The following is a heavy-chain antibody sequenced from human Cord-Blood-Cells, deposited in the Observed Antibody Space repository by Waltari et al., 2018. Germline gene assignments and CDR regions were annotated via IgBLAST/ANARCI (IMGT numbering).Heavy chain of an antibody. CDR3: ARVGGYCGYGEY. CDR2: MGTSIYT. J-gene: IGHJ4*02. Sequence: EVQLAEAGGGLVKPGGSLRLSCAASGVTSGSCSRNWVRQGPWKRPACVSSMGTSIYTHGADSVTRRSSLAPDTAKTSLYLQMKRLRAKETAVYYCARVGGYCGYGEYWGQETLATVSS. CDR1: GVTSGSCS. D-gene: IGHD5-12*01. V-gene: IGHV3-21*01.